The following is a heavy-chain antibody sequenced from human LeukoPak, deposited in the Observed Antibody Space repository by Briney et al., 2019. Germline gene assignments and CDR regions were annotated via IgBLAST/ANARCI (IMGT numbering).Heavy chain of an antibody. CDR3: ARHYYDRSDSYSFDY. D-gene: IGHD3-22*01. J-gene: IGHJ4*02. Sequence: TTSETLSLTCTVSGGSISGYYWSWFRQPPGKGLEWIGYIFSSGSTNYNPSFKSRVTISEDTSVNQFSLKLSSVTAADTAVYYCARHYYDRSDSYSFDYWGQGTLVTVSS. V-gene: IGHV4-59*08. CDR2: IFSSGST. CDR1: GGSISGYY.